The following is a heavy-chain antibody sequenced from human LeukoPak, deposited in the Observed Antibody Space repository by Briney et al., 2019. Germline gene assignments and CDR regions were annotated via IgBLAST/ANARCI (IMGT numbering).Heavy chain of an antibody. CDR1: GFTFSSYA. V-gene: IGHV3-23*01. Sequence: PGGSLRLSCAASGFTFSSYAMNWVRQAPGKGLEWVSTISGSGGSTNYADSVKGRFTISRDNSKNTLYLQMSSLRAEDTAVYYCAKSSSGWYDQFDYWGQGTLLTVSS. CDR2: ISGSGGST. CDR3: AKSSSGWYDQFDY. J-gene: IGHJ4*02. D-gene: IGHD6-19*01.